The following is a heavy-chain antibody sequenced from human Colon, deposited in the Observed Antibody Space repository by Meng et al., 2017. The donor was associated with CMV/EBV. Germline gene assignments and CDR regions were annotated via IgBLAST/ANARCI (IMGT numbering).Heavy chain of an antibody. CDR3: ARYMTTVTTCYFDY. V-gene: IGHV4-4*02. CDR1: GGSSSISNW. Sequence: SGGSSSISNWWSWVRQPPGKGLEWIGEIYHSGSTNSNSSLKSRVTISVDKSKNQFSLKLSSVTAADTAVYYCARYMTTVTTCYFDYWGQGTLVTVSS. CDR2: IYHSGST. J-gene: IGHJ4*02. D-gene: IGHD4-17*01.